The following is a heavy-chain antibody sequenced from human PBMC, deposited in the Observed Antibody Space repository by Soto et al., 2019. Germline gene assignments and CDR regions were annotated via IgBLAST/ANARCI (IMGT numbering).Heavy chain of an antibody. D-gene: IGHD1-1*01. J-gene: IGHJ4*02. Sequence: GASVKVSCKTSGGDFSGFGIGWVRQAPGQGLEWMGGIVPMLGTGHPAQRFQGRLVITADESTKTAYMELRSLRSDDTAVYYCARDLGGLGSGPAGDYWGQGTLVTVSS. CDR1: GGDFSGFG. V-gene: IGHV1-69*13. CDR2: IVPMLGTG. CDR3: ARDLGGLGSGPAGDY.